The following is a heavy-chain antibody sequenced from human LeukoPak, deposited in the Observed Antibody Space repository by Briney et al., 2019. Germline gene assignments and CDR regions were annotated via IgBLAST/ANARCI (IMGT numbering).Heavy chain of an antibody. Sequence: GGSLRLSCVASEFMFSNYGMHWVRQAPNKGLEWVAFIRYDGTNQYYADSVRGRFTISRDNAKKSLYLQMNSLRAEDTAVYHCATGRTCTTCYLPDYWGQGTLVTVSS. J-gene: IGHJ4*02. V-gene: IGHV3-30*02. CDR3: ATGRTCTTCYLPDY. CDR2: IRYDGTNQ. D-gene: IGHD2-2*01. CDR1: EFMFSNYG.